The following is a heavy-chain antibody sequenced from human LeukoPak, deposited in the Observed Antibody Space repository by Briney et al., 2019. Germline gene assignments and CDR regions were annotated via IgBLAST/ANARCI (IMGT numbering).Heavy chain of an antibody. CDR1: GYTFTSYG. J-gene: IGHJ5*02. CDR2: ISAYNGNT. D-gene: IGHD3-10*01. V-gene: IGHV1-18*01. CDR3: ASSFITMVRGVTINWFDP. Sequence: ASVKVSCKASGYTFTSYGISWVRQAPGQGLEWMGWISAYNGNTNYAQKLQGRVTMTTDTSTSTAYMELRSLRSDDTAVYYCASSFITMVRGVTINWFDPWGQGTLVTVSS.